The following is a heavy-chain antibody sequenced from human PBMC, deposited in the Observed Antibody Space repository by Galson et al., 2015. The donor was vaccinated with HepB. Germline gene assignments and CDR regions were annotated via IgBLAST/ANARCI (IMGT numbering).Heavy chain of an antibody. CDR1: GFTFSTYA. CDR3: AKEFFPAGSGRYIEY. CDR2: LSGSGGVT. D-gene: IGHD3-10*01. Sequence: SLRLSCAASGFTFSTYAMNWVRQAPGKGLECVSVLSGSGGVTYYADSVKGRFTISRDNSKNTLYLQMNSLRAEDTAVYYCAKEFFPAGSGRYIEYWGQGTLVTVSS. J-gene: IGHJ4*02. V-gene: IGHV3-23*01.